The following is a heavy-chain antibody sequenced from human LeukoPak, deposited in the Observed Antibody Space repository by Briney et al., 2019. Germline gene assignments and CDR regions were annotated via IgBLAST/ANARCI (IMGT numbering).Heavy chain of an antibody. V-gene: IGHV3-23*01. D-gene: IGHD1-7*01. Sequence: GGSLRLSCVASGFTFSNYAMSWVRQAPGKGLELVSGIYGSDDKTVYGDAVKGRFTISRDNAKNSLYLQMNSLRAEDTAVYYCARAYLVTGTGGYWGQGTLVTVSS. CDR3: ARAYLVTGTGGY. J-gene: IGHJ4*02. CDR2: IYGSDDKT. CDR1: GFTFSNYA.